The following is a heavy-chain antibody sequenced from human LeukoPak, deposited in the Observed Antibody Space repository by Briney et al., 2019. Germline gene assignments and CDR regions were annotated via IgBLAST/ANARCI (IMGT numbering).Heavy chain of an antibody. CDR2: FSGSGGRT. J-gene: IGHJ4*02. CDR3: AKVTSSYNYFDY. CDR1: GFTFATYP. V-gene: IGHV3-23*01. Sequence: PGGSLRLSCEASGFTFATYPMSWVRQAPGKGLEWVSTFSGSGGRTLYADSVKGRFTISRGNSKNTLSLQMNSLRAEDTAVYYCAKVTSSYNYFDYWGQGSLATVSS. D-gene: IGHD2-2*01.